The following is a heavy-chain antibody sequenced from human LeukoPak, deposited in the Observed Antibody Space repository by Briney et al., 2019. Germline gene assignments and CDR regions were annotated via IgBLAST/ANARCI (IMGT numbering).Heavy chain of an antibody. V-gene: IGHV3-48*03. Sequence: GGSLRLSCAASGFTFSSYEMNWLRQAPGKGLEWGSYISSSGSTIYYADSVKGRFTISRDNAKNSLYLQMNSLRAEDTAVYYCAELGITMIGGVWGKGTTVTISS. J-gene: IGHJ6*04. CDR1: GFTFSSYE. CDR3: AELGITMIGGV. D-gene: IGHD3-10*02. CDR2: ISSSGSTI.